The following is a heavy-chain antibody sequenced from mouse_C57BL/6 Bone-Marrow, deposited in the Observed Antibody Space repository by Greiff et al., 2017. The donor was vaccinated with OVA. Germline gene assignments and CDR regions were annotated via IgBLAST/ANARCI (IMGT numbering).Heavy chain of an antibody. Sequence: VQLVESGPGLVQPSQSLSITCTVSGFSLTSYGVHWVRQSPGKGLEWLGVIWSGGSTDYNAALISRLSISKDNSKSQVFFKMNSLQADDTAIYYCARPSTYYAMDYWGQGTSVTVSS. CDR1: GFSLTSYG. D-gene: IGHD2-1*01. V-gene: IGHV2-2*01. CDR2: IWSGGST. CDR3: ARPSTYYAMDY. J-gene: IGHJ4*01.